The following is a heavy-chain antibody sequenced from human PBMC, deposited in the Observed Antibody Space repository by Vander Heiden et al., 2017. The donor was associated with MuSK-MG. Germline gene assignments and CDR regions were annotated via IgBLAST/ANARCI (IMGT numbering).Heavy chain of an antibody. CDR3: ARDRGGGHDYGRNLNAFDI. D-gene: IGHD3-10*01. J-gene: IGHJ3*02. CDR1: GFTVSRYS. CDR2: ISRSSSYI. V-gene: IGHV3-21*01. Sequence: EVQLVETGGGLVKPAGSLRLPCAAYGFTVSRYSMNWVRKDPGKGLEWVASISRSSSYIYYADSVKGRFTIARDNAKNSLYLKMNSLRAEDTAVDDWARDRGGGHDYGRNLNAFDIWGQGTMVTVSS.